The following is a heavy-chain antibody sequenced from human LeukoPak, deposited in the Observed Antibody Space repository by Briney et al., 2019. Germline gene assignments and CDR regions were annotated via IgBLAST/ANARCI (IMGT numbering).Heavy chain of an antibody. V-gene: IGHV1-69*06. D-gene: IGHD3-22*01. CDR2: IIPIFGTA. CDR1: GGTFSSYA. J-gene: IGHJ3*02. Sequence: SVKVSCKASGGTFSSYAISWVRQAPGQGLEWMGGIIPIFGTANYAQKFQGRVTITADKSTSTAYMELSSLRSEDTAVYYCARGRITMIRRDAFDIWGQGTMVTVSS. CDR3: ARGRITMIRRDAFDI.